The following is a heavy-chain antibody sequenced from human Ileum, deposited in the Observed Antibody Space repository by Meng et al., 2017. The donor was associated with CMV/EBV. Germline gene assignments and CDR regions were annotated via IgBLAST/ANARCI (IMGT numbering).Heavy chain of an antibody. V-gene: IGHV2-5*02. CDR2: IYRGDDK. CDR1: GFSPSTSGEG. Sequence: QISLKESCTTLVNPTQTLPLTGSFSGFSPSTSGEGVGWIRQPPGKALEWLALIYRGDDKRYSPSLNSRLTIAKDTSKNEVVLTLTNMGPIDTGTYYCAHFVGGYYPSRPDYWGQGTLVTVSS. CDR3: AHFVGGYYPSRPDY. J-gene: IGHJ4*02. D-gene: IGHD1-26*01.